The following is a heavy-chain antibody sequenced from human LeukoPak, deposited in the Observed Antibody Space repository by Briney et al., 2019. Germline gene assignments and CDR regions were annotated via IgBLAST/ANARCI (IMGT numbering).Heavy chain of an antibody. Sequence: GGSLRLSCAASGFSVSSNHMSWVRRAPGKGLEWVSVSYSGGSAYYSDSVKGRFTISRDRSKNTVYLQMNSLRVEDTAVYYCARDSPVGASSFDIWGQGTMVSVSS. D-gene: IGHD1-26*01. CDR1: GFSVSSNH. J-gene: IGHJ3*02. V-gene: IGHV3-66*01. CDR3: ARDSPVGASSFDI. CDR2: SYSGGSA.